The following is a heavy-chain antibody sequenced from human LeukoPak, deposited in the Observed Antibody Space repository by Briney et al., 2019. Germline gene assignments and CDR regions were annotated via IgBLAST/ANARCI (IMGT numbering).Heavy chain of an antibody. V-gene: IGHV3-30*04. D-gene: IGHD3-9*01. CDR3: ARDLFPRDYDILTGLNWYFDL. Sequence: GRSLRLSCAASGFTFSSYAMHWVRQAPDKGLEWVAVISYDGSNKYYADSVKGRFTISRDNSKNTLYLQMNSLRAEDTAVYYCARDLFPRDYDILTGLNWYFDLWGRGTLVTVSS. CDR2: ISYDGSNK. CDR1: GFTFSSYA. J-gene: IGHJ2*01.